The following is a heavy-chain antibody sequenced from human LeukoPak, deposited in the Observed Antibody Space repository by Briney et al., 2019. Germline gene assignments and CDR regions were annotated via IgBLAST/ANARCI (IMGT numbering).Heavy chain of an antibody. CDR1: GGSISSGSYY. Sequence: SSETLSLTCTVSGGSISSGSYYWSWIRQPPGKGLEWIGYIYYSGSTKYNPSLKSRVTISVDTSKNQFSLMLTSVTAADTAMYYCATTILSDTFDIWGQGTMVTVSS. D-gene: IGHD3-9*01. V-gene: IGHV4-61*01. CDR3: ATTILSDTFDI. J-gene: IGHJ3*02. CDR2: IYYSGST.